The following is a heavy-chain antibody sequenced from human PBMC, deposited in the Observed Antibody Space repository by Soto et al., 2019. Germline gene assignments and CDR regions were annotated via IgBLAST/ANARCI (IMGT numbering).Heavy chain of an antibody. J-gene: IGHJ6*02. Sequence: GGSLRLSCISSGFTFRTYTMNWVRQTPGKGLEWVSGIRGFSPYTFYAESVKGRFTISRDNAKNSLYLQMNSLGAEDTAVYYCARDRGYDAHDYYYNAMDVWGQGTTVTVSS. D-gene: IGHD2-15*01. CDR2: IRGFSPYT. CDR3: ARDRGYDAHDYYYNAMDV. V-gene: IGHV3-21*01. CDR1: GFTFRTYT.